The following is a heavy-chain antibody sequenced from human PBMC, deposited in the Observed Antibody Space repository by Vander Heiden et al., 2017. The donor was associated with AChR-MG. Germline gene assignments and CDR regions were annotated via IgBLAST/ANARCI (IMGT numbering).Heavy chain of an antibody. V-gene: IGHV3-30*18. CDR2: ISYDGSKT. CDR3: AKVEQQVVVLWFFDL. Sequence: QVQLVESGGGVVQPGRSLRLSCAASGFTFSIYGMHWVRQAPGKGLEWVAAISYDGSKTFDADSVRGRFTISRDNSKNTLSLQVNSLRADDTAVYYCAKVEQQVVVLWFFDLWGRGTLVTVSS. CDR1: GFTFSIYG. J-gene: IGHJ2*01. D-gene: IGHD6-13*01.